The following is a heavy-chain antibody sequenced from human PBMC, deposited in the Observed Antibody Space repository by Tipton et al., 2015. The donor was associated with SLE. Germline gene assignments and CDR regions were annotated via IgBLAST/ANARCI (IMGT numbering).Heavy chain of an antibody. Sequence: TLSLTCAVYGGSFSGYYWSWIHQPPGKGLEWIGEINHSGSTNYNPSLKSRVTISVDTSKNQFSLKLSSVTAADTAVYYCARGTEGAFDIWGQGTMVTVSS. CDR2: INHSGST. V-gene: IGHV4-34*01. J-gene: IGHJ3*02. CDR3: ARGTEGAFDI. CDR1: GGSFSGYY.